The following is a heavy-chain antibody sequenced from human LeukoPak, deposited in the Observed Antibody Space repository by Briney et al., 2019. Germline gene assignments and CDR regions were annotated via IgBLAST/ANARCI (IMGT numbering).Heavy chain of an antibody. V-gene: IGHV1-18*01. CDR2: ISAYNGNT. J-gene: IGHJ6*02. D-gene: IGHD3-3*01. CDR3: ARAYHYDFWSGYPDYYYYGMDV. CDR1: GGTFSSYG. Sequence: GASVKVSCKASGGTFSSYGISWVRQAPGQGLEWMGWISAYNGNTNYAQKLQGRVTMTTDTSTSTAYMELRSLRSDDTAVYYCARAYHYDFWSGYPDYYYYGMDVWGQGTTVTVSS.